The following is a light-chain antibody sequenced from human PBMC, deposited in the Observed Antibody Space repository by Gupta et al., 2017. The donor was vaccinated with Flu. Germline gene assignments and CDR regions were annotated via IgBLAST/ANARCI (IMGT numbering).Light chain of an antibody. Sequence: SVLTQPPSVSGAPGQRVTISCARGTSKISGDSFNWYQRVPGKATKLLIVYNDRRPSGVPERVSCYKSAKYASPGIKGLKSADEAEEYWGGSGDSLNGAMFGGGTKLTVL. CDR1: TSKISGDS. V-gene: IGLV1-44*01. CDR3: GGSGDSLNGAM. J-gene: IGLJ3*02. CDR2: YND.